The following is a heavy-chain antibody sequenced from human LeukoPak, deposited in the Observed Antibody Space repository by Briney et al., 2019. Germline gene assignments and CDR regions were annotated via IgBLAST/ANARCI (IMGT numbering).Heavy chain of an antibody. CDR2: INSDGSST. V-gene: IGHV3-74*01. CDR3: AGLDILTGYYSARKDY. Sequence: GGSLRLSCAASGFTFSSYWMHWVRQAPGKGLVWVSRINSDGSSTSYADSVKGRFTISRDNAKNTLYLQMNSLRAEDTAVYYCAGLDILTGYYSARKDYWGQGTLVTVSS. D-gene: IGHD3-9*01. CDR1: GFTFSSYW. J-gene: IGHJ4*02.